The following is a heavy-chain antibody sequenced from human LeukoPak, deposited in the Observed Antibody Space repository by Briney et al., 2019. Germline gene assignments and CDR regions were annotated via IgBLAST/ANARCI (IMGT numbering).Heavy chain of an antibody. CDR1: GGTFSSYA. CDR2: IIPIFGTA. J-gene: IGHJ5*02. CDR3: ASRSSGARFDP. V-gene: IGHV1-69*05. Sequence: ASVKVSCKASGGTFSSYAISWVRQAPGQGLEWMGGIIPIFGTAIYAQKFQGRVTITTDESTSTAYMELSSLRSEDTAVYYCASRSSGARFDPWGQGTLVTVSS. D-gene: IGHD2-15*01.